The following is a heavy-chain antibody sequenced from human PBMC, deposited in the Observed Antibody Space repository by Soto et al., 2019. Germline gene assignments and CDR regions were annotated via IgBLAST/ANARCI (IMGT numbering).Heavy chain of an antibody. CDR3: ARGLGSGYALYYFDY. Sequence: ETLSLTCTVSGGSISSYYWSWIRQPPGKGLEWIGEINHSGSTNYNPSLKSRVTISVDTSKNQFSLKLSSVTAADTAVYYCARGLGSGYALYYFDYWGQGTLVTVSS. J-gene: IGHJ4*02. CDR1: GGSISSYY. D-gene: IGHD3-3*01. CDR2: INHSGST. V-gene: IGHV4-34*01.